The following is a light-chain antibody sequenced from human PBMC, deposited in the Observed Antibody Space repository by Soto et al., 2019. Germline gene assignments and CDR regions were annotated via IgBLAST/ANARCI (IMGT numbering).Light chain of an antibody. Sequence: DIPMTQSPSTLSASVGDRVTITCRASQSISSWLAWYQQKPGKAPKLLIYDASSLESGVPSRFSGSGSGTEFTLTISSLQPDVFATYYCQQYNSYSPWTFGQGTKVVIK. V-gene: IGKV1-5*01. J-gene: IGKJ1*01. CDR1: QSISSW. CDR3: QQYNSYSPWT. CDR2: DAS.